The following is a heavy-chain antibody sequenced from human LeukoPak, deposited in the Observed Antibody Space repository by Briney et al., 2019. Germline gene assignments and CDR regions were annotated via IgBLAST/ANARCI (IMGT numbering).Heavy chain of an antibody. CDR3: ARSGSYGPNFAY. J-gene: IGHJ4*02. CDR1: GGSISSGDYY. Sequence: SQTLSLTCTVSGGSISSGDYYWSWIRQHPGKGLEWIGYISYSGSTYYNPSLTSRLTISVDPSKNQFSLKLTSVTAADTAVYYCARSGSYGPNFAYWGQGTLVTVSS. D-gene: IGHD1-26*01. V-gene: IGHV4-31*03. CDR2: ISYSGST.